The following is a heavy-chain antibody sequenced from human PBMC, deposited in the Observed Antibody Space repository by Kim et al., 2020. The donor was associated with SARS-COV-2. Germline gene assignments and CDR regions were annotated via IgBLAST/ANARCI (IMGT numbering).Heavy chain of an antibody. Sequence: SVKGRFTSSRDNAKNTLYLQMNSLRPEDTAVYYCARAGDYDISGYYGFFHHWGKGALVTVSS. CDR3: ARAGDYDISGYYGFFHH. V-gene: IGHV3-74*01. J-gene: IGHJ1*01. D-gene: IGHD3-22*01.